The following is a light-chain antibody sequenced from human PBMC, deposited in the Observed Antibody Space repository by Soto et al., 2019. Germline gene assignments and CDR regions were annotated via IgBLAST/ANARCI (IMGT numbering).Light chain of an antibody. J-gene: IGKJ1*01. CDR3: QQYLNSPRT. Sequence: VLTQSPGTLSLSPGEGATLSCRASQRVASDLAWYLQKPGQPPRLLIFDASIRATGIPDRISGSGSERDFSLTISRLEPEDAAVYYCQQYLNSPRTFGQGTKLEIK. CDR1: QRVASD. CDR2: DAS. V-gene: IGKV3-20*01.